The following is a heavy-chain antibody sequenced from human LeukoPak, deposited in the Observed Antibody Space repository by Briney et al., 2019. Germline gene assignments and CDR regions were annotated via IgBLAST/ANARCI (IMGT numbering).Heavy chain of an antibody. D-gene: IGHD6-19*01. Sequence: GGSLRLSCAASGFTFSDYYMSWIRQAPGKGLEWVSYISSSGSTIYYADSVKGRFTISRDNSKNTLYLQMNSLRAEDTAVYYCARGLRIAVAGNIDYWGQGTLVTVSS. V-gene: IGHV3-11*04. CDR1: GFTFSDYY. J-gene: IGHJ4*02. CDR3: ARGLRIAVAGNIDY. CDR2: ISSSGSTI.